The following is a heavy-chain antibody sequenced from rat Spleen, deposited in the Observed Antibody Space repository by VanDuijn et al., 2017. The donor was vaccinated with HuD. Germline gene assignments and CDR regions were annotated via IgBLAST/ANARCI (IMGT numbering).Heavy chain of an antibody. V-gene: IGHV3-3*01. CDR3: ARSGGSWFAY. CDR1: GYSITSSYR. CDR2: INTAGST. D-gene: IGHD1-11*01. J-gene: IGHJ3*01. Sequence: EVQLQESGPGLVKPSQSLSLTCSVTGYSITSSYRWNWIRKFPGNKLEWMGYINTAGSTNYNPSLKSRISITRDTSKNQFFLQVNSVTTEDTATYYCARSGGSWFAYWGQGTLVTVSS.